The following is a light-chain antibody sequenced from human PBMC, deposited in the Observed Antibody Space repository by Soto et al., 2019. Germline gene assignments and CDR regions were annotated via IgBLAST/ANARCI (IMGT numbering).Light chain of an antibody. CDR3: QQYNSYV. CDR2: KAS. CDR1: QSIGNW. J-gene: IGKJ3*01. V-gene: IGKV1-5*03. Sequence: DVKMTQTPSSLSALVGDGLILTCRASQSIGNWLAWYQQKPGKAPTLLIYKASSLESAVPTRCSGSGSGTDFTRTISSLQPEDFATYYCQQYNSYVFGPGTKVDI.